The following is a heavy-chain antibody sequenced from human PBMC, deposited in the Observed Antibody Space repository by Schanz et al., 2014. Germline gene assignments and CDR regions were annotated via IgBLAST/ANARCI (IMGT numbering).Heavy chain of an antibody. V-gene: IGHV3-11*06. D-gene: IGHD3-3*01. CDR2: ISHNTFYT. CDR3: AATTILAD. J-gene: IGHJ4*02. CDR1: GFTFTDYY. Sequence: QVQLVESGGGLVKPGGSLRLSCAASGFTFTDYYISWLRQAPGMGLEWVSYISHNTFYTDYADSVKGRFTISRDNAKSSLYLQMNSLRDEDTAVYYCAATTILADWGQGTLVAVSS.